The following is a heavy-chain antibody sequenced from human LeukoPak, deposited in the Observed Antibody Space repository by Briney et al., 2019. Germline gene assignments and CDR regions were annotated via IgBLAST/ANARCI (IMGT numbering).Heavy chain of an antibody. J-gene: IGHJ4*02. D-gene: IGHD3-10*01. Sequence: PGGSLRLSCAASGFTVSSNYMSWVRQAPGKGLEWVSYITNSSSTIYYADSVKGRFTVSRDNARHSLYLQMNSLRAEDTAVYYCALYYYGSGSYFPHYFDYWGQGTLVTVSS. CDR1: GFTVSSNY. V-gene: IGHV3-48*01. CDR3: ALYYYGSGSYFPHYFDY. CDR2: ITNSSSTI.